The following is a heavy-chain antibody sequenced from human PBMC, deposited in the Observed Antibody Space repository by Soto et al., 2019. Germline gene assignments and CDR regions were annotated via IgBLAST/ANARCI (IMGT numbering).Heavy chain of an antibody. V-gene: IGHV3-73*01. CDR3: TRHQACTNGVCYTRWFDP. CDR1: GFTCSGSA. D-gene: IGHD2-8*01. J-gene: IGHJ5*02. CDR2: IRSKANRYAT. Sequence: EVQLVESGGGLVQPGGSLKLSCAASGFTCSGSAMHWVRQASGKGLEWVGRIRSKANRYATAYAASVKGRFTISRDDSKNTEYVLMNSLNPDVTAVYYCTRHQACTNGVCYTRWFDPWGQGPLVNVSS.